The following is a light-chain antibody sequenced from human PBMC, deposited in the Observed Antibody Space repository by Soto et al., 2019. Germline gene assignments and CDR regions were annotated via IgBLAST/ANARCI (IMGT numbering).Light chain of an antibody. J-gene: IGLJ1*01. CDR3: QTWGTGLYV. CDR2: LNSDGSH. CDR1: SGHSSYA. Sequence: QLVLTQSPSASASLGASVKLTCTLSSGHSSYAIAWHQQQPEKGPRYLMKLNSDGSHSKGDGIPDRFSGSSSGAERYLTISSLQSEDEADYYCQTWGTGLYVFVTGTMLTVL. V-gene: IGLV4-69*01.